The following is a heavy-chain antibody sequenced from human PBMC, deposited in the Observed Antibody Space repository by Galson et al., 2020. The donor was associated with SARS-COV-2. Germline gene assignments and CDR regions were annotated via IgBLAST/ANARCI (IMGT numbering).Heavy chain of an antibody. Sequence: LSLTCAASGFSFSDYWMHWVRQAPGKGLVWVSRINSYGNSTNYADSVRGRFTVSRDNAKNVLYLQMNSLRAEDTAVYYCTRHSSGDYWGQGTLVTVSP. CDR3: TRHSSGDY. V-gene: IGHV3-74*01. CDR2: INSYGNST. J-gene: IGHJ4*02. CDR1: GFSFSDYW. D-gene: IGHD3-22*01.